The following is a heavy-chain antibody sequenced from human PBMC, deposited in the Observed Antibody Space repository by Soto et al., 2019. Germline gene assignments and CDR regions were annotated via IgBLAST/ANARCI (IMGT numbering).Heavy chain of an antibody. CDR3: ARGGSSGWYGDY. CDR1: GYTFTGYY. V-gene: IGHV1-2*02. J-gene: IGHJ4*02. D-gene: IGHD6-19*01. CDR2: INPNSGDT. Sequence: QVQLVQSGAEVKKPGASVKVSCKASGYTFTGYYMHWVRQAPGQGLEWMGWINPNSGDTNYAQKFQGRVTMTRDKSISTGYMELSRLRSDDTAVYYCARGGSSGWYGDYWGQGILVTVSS.